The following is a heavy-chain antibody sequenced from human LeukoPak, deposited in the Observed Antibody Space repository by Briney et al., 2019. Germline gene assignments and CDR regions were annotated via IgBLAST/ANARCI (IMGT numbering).Heavy chain of an antibody. Sequence: ASVKVSCKASGYTFTSYAMHWVRQAPGQRLEWMGWSNAGNGNTKYSQEFQGRVTITRDTSASTAYLQWSSLKASDTAMYYCARGGLNDYGDLYYYYYMDVWGKGTTVTVSS. CDR1: GYTFTSYA. CDR3: ARGGLNDYGDLYYYYYMDV. CDR2: SNAGNGNT. J-gene: IGHJ6*03. V-gene: IGHV1-3*02. D-gene: IGHD4-17*01.